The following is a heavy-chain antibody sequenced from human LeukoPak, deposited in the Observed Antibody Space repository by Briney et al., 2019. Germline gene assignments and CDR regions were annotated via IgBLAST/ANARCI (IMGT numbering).Heavy chain of an antibody. CDR3: ARLGLDYYFDY. V-gene: IGHV4-39*01. CDR2: IYYSGST. J-gene: IGHJ4*02. Sequence: SETLSLTCTVSGGSISSSSYYWGWIRQPPGKGLGWIGSIYYSGSTYYNPSLKSRVTISVDTSKNQFSLKLSSVTAADTAVYYCARLGLDYYFDYWGQGTLVTVSS. D-gene: IGHD3/OR15-3a*01. CDR1: GGSISSSSYY.